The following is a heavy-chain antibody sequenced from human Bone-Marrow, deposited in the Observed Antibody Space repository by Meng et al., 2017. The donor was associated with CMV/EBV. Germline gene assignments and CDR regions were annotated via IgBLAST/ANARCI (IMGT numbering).Heavy chain of an antibody. CDR2: TYYRSKWYN. D-gene: IGHD1-26*01. V-gene: IGHV6-1*01. J-gene: IGHJ4*02. CDR1: SSNSAA. CDR3: ARDPSVRYSGSYYPWFDY. Sequence: SSNSAAWTWIRQSPSRGLEWLGRTYYRSKWYNDYAVSVKSRITINPDTSKNQFSLQLNSVTPEDTAVYYCARDPSVRYSGSYYPWFDYWGQGTLVTVSS.